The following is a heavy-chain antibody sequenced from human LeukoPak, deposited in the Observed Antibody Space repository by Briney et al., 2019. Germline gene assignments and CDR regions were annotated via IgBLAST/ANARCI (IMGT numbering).Heavy chain of an antibody. CDR2: TTGSGGNT. CDR1: GFTFSKYS. CDR3: AKHYAGNSMGAFEI. V-gene: IGHV3-23*01. J-gene: IGHJ3*02. Sequence: GGSLRLSCAASGFTFSKYSMSWVRQAPGQGLEWVSATTGSGGNTNYADSVKGRFTISRDNSMNTLYLQVNTLRAEDTAVYYCAKHYAGNSMGAFEIWGQGTMVTVSS. D-gene: IGHD4-23*01.